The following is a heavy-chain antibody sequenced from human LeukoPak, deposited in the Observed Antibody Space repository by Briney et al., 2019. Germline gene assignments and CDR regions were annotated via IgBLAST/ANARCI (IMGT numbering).Heavy chain of an antibody. D-gene: IGHD3-3*01. CDR1: GGFIRQDS. CDR3: ARAAELYDFWGGNGPFDL. J-gene: IGHJ3*01. Sequence: SETLSLTCTVSGGFIRQDSWTWIRQFAGKRLEWVGRIHISGTTNYNPSLKSRVTMSVDTSQNNFFLNLTSVTAADTAVYYCARAAELYDFWGGNGPFDLWGQGKMVTVSS. V-gene: IGHV4-4*07. CDR2: IHISGTT.